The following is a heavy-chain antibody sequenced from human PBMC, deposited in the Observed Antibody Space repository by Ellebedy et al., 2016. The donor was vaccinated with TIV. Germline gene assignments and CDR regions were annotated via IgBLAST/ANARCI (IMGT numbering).Heavy chain of an antibody. V-gene: IGHV3-30*03. CDR2: ISSDGTNK. J-gene: IGHJ6*03. CDR3: TRDCEDGYGILYYYYMDV. Sequence: GGSLRLXXAASRFTFSIFGLHWVRQAPGKGLEWVAIISSDGTNKYYADSVRGRFAISRDNSKNTLYMQMNSLRAEDTAVDYCTRDCEDGYGILYYYYMDVWGKGTTVTVSS. D-gene: IGHD5-18*01. CDR1: RFTFSIFG.